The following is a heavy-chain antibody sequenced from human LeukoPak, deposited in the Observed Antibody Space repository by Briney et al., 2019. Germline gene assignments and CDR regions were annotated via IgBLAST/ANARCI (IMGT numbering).Heavy chain of an antibody. D-gene: IGHD3-9*01. Sequence: PGGSLRLSCAASGFTFSSYSMNWVRQAPGKGLEWVSGISSSGGSAYYADSVKGRFTISRDNSKNTLYLQMNSLRAEDTAVYYCAKGDDILTGDFDYWGQGTLVTVSS. J-gene: IGHJ4*02. V-gene: IGHV3-23*01. CDR3: AKGDDILTGDFDY. CDR2: ISSSGGSA. CDR1: GFTFSSYS.